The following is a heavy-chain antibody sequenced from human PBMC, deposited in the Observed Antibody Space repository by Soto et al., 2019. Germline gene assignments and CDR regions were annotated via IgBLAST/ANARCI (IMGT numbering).Heavy chain of an antibody. Sequence: PSETLSLTCTVSGGSISSYYWSWIRQPPGKGLEWIGYIYYSGSTNYNPSLKSRVTISVDTSKNQFSLKLSSVTAADTAVYYCARSYYDSSGYRDWFDPWGQGTLVTVSS. V-gene: IGHV4-59*01. CDR2: IYYSGST. D-gene: IGHD3-22*01. CDR1: GGSISSYY. J-gene: IGHJ5*02. CDR3: ARSYYDSSGYRDWFDP.